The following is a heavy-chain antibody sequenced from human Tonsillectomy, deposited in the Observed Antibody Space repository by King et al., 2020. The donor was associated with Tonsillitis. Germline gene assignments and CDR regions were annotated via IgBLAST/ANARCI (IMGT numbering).Heavy chain of an antibody. CDR1: GFIFSRYG. D-gene: IGHD5-24*01. CDR3: ARDRGEMATLDY. Sequence: VQLVESGGGVVPPVRSLSLSCAASGFIFSRYGIQWVRQAPGKGLEWVAVIWYDGSNKYNADYVKGRCNISSDNSKNTLYLQMNSLRAEDTAVYYCARDRGEMATLDYWGQGTLVTVSS. CDR2: IWYDGSNK. V-gene: IGHV3-33*01. J-gene: IGHJ4*02.